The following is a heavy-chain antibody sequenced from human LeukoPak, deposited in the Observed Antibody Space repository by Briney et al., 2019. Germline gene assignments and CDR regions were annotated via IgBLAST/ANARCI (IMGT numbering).Heavy chain of an antibody. J-gene: IGHJ4*02. CDR3: ARGDTAIPRY. CDR2: IYYRGST. CDR1: GGSISSDY. D-gene: IGHD5-18*01. V-gene: IGHV4-59*01. Sequence: SETLSLTCTVSGGSISSDYWSWIRQPPGKGLEWIGYIYYRGSTNYNPSLKSRVTMSVDTSKNQFSLRLSSVTAADTAVYYCARGDTAIPRYWGQGTLVTVSS.